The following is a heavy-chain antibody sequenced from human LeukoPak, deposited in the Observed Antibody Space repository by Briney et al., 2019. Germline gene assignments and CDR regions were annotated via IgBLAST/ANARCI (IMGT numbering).Heavy chain of an antibody. J-gene: IGHJ4*02. CDR3: GYDSSGLLNY. CDR1: GGTFSSYA. V-gene: IGHV1-69*13. Sequence: ASVKVSCKASGGTFSSYAISWVRQAPGQGLEWMGGIIPIFGTANYAQKFQGRDTITADESTSTAYMELSSLRSEDTAVYYCGYDSSGLLNYWGQGTLVTVSS. CDR2: IIPIFGTA. D-gene: IGHD3-22*01.